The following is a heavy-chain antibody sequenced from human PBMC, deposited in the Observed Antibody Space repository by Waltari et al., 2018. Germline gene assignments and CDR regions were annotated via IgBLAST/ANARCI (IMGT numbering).Heavy chain of an antibody. D-gene: IGHD2-2*01. CDR2: VKFRSDGGTA. J-gene: IGHJ4*02. CDR1: GSGLIGAW. V-gene: IGHV3-15*01. CDR3: TTDFHSEYAEYYFDN. Sequence: VELVDCGGGSGKPGGFLGFCFSASGSGLIGAWCGGVRQRPGKGLEEVGRVKFRSDGGTADYAAPVKDRFFISRDDSKPTLYLQMNSLKTEDTAVYYCTTDFHSEYAEYYFDNWTQGTLVTVSS.